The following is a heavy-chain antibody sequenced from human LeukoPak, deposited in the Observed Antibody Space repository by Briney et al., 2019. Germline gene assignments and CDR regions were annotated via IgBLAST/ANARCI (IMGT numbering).Heavy chain of an antibody. Sequence: PGGSLRLSCAPSGFTFSDYYMSWIRQAPGKGLEWVSYISSSGSTIYYADSVMGRFTISRDNTKNSLYLQMNSLRAEDTAVYYCARRSYWNAVLDYWGQGTLVTVSS. CDR3: ARRSYWNAVLDY. CDR2: ISSSGSTI. V-gene: IGHV3-11*04. D-gene: IGHD1-1*01. J-gene: IGHJ4*02. CDR1: GFTFSDYY.